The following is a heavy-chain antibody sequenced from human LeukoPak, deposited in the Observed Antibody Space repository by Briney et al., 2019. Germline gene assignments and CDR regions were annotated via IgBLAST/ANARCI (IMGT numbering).Heavy chain of an antibody. CDR3: AKATGYYDSSGYYYRYFDY. CDR2: FDPEDGET. CDR1: GYTLTELS. Sequence: ASVKVSCKVSGYTLTELSMHWVRQAPGKGLEWMGGFDPEDGETIYAQKFQGRVTMTEDTSTDTAYMELSSLRSEDTAVYYCAKATGYYDSSGYYYRYFDYWGQGTLVTVSS. D-gene: IGHD3-22*01. J-gene: IGHJ4*02. V-gene: IGHV1-24*01.